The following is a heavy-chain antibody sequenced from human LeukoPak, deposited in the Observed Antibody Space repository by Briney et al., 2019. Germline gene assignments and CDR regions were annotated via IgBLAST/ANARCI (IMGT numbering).Heavy chain of an antibody. CDR3: ARTSIQLWLVGY. CDR1: GFTFSSYG. CDR2: IRYDGSNK. J-gene: IGHJ4*02. V-gene: IGHV3-30*02. D-gene: IGHD5-18*01. Sequence: GGSLRLSCAASGFTFSSYGMHWVRQAPGKGLEWVAFIRYDGSNKYYADSVKGRFTISRDNSKNTLYLQMNSLRAEDTAVYYCARTSIQLWLVGYWGQGTLVTVSS.